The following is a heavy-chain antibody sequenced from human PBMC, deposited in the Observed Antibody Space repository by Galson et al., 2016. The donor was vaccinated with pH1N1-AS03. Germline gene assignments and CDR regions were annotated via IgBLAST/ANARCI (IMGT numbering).Heavy chain of an antibody. CDR2: IYHSGIT. J-gene: IGHJ4*02. D-gene: IGHD2-2*01. Sequence: ETLSLTCTVSGYSISSGYYWGWVRQSPGKGPEWIASIYHSGITYYNPSLKSRVTISIDTSKNEFSLKLSSVTAADTAVYYCASPGLGSCTGTTCAFRPFDYWGQGALVTVSS. V-gene: IGHV4-38-2*02. CDR3: ASPGLGSCTGTTCAFRPFDY. CDR1: GYSISSGYY.